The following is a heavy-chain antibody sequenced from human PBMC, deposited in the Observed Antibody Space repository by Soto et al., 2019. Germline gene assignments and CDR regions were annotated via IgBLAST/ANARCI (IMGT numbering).Heavy chain of an antibody. CDR1: GLPKSRFA. CDR2: IYGSGRGI. Sequence: XGSLDHSCNASGLPKSRFAMMWVRQTPGKGLECVSGIYGSGRGIEYADSEKGRFTTSRDTSKNTMYLPMTDFGADDSAVISCAKDALYNDVLWPKDHCGQGTQVTVSS. J-gene: IGHJ4*02. V-gene: IGHV3-23*01. CDR3: AKDALYNDVLWPKDH. D-gene: IGHD3-16*01.